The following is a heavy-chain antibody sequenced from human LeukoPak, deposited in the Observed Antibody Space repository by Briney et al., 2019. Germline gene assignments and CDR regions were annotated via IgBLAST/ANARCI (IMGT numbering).Heavy chain of an antibody. CDR3: ARDKLPYYDFWSGPAGGMDV. CDR2: ISSSGSTI. CDR1: GFTFSSYA. D-gene: IGHD3-3*01. Sequence: GGSLRLSCAASGFTFSSYAMSWVRQTPGKGLEWVSYISSSGSTIYYADSVKGRFTISRDNAKNSLYLQMNSLRAEDTAVYYCARDKLPYYDFWSGPAGGMDVWGQGTTVTVSS. V-gene: IGHV3-48*04. J-gene: IGHJ6*02.